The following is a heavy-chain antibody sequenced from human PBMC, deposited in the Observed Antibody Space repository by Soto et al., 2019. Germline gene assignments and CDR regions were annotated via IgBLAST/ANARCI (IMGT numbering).Heavy chain of an antibody. CDR3: ARDGDIVVVVAATRIARNYYYGMDV. CDR2: ISAYNGNT. CDR1: GYTFTSYG. D-gene: IGHD2-15*01. J-gene: IGHJ6*02. Sequence: GASVKVSCKASGYTFTSYGISWVRQAPGQGLEWMGWISAYNGNTNYAQKLQGRVTMTTDTSTSTAYMELRSLRSDDTAVYYCARDGDIVVVVAATRIARNYYYGMDVWGQGTTVTVSS. V-gene: IGHV1-18*01.